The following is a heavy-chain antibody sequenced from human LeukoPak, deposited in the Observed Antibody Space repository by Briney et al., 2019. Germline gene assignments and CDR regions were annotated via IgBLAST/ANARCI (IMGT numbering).Heavy chain of an antibody. Sequence: ASVKVSCKASGYTFTSYYMQWVRQAPGHGIEWMGIINPSGGSTSYAQKFQGRVTMTRDTSTSTVYMELSSLRSEDTAVYYCSAVVVRGVITLDYWGQGTLVTVSS. CDR1: GYTFTSYY. CDR2: INPSGGST. J-gene: IGHJ4*02. CDR3: SAVVVRGVITLDY. D-gene: IGHD3-10*01. V-gene: IGHV1-46*01.